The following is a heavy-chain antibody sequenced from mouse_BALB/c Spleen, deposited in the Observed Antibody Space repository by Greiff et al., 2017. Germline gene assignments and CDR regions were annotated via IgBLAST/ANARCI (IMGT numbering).Heavy chain of an antibody. CDR3: NADYGSRDWDFDV. V-gene: IGHV14-4*02. Sequence: EVQLQQSGAELVRSGASVKLSCTASGFNIKDYYMHWVKQRPEQGLEWIGWIDPENGDTEYAPKLQGKATMTADTSSNTAYLQLSSLTSEDTAVYYCNADYGSRDWDFDVWGAGTTVTVSS. CDR1: GFNIKDYY. D-gene: IGHD1-1*01. CDR2: IDPENGDT. J-gene: IGHJ1*01.